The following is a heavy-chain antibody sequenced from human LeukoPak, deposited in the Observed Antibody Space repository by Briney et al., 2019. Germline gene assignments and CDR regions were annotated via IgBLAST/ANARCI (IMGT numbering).Heavy chain of an antibody. Sequence: ASVKVSCKASGGTFSSYTISWVRQAPGQGLEWMGRIIPILGIANYAQKFQGGVTITADKSTSTAYMELSSLRSEDTAVYYCAREGQMATITGAFDIWGQGTMVTVSS. V-gene: IGHV1-69*04. CDR2: IIPILGIA. CDR1: GGTFSSYT. J-gene: IGHJ3*02. CDR3: AREGQMATITGAFDI. D-gene: IGHD5-12*01.